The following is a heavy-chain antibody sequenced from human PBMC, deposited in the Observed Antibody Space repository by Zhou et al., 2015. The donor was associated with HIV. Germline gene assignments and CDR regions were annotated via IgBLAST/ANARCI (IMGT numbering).Heavy chain of an antibody. D-gene: IGHD3-16*01. Sequence: QVQLVESGGRRGPAWGGSLRLSCEASGFTFSSYGMHWVRQTPAKGLEWVSFIRNDGGSKYYGNSVKGRFTISRDNSKKILYLQMNSLKVEDTAVYYCARDRTPAFRGWYFDFWGRGTLVTVSS. CDR1: GFTFSSYG. J-gene: IGHJ2*01. CDR2: IRNDGGSK. CDR3: ARDRTPAFRGWYFDF. V-gene: IGHV3-30*02.